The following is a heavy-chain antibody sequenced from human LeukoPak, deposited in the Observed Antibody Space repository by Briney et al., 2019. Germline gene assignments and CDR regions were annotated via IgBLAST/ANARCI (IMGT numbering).Heavy chain of an antibody. J-gene: IGHJ4*02. CDR3: AKVRVVAATRGCFDY. Sequence: PGGSLRLSCAASGFTFSSYAMSWVRQAPGKGLEWVSAISGSGGSTYYADSVKGRFTISRDNSKNTLYLQMDSLRAEDTAVYYCAKVRVVAATRGCFDYWGQGTLVTVSS. CDR2: ISGSGGST. CDR1: GFTFSSYA. V-gene: IGHV3-23*01. D-gene: IGHD2-15*01.